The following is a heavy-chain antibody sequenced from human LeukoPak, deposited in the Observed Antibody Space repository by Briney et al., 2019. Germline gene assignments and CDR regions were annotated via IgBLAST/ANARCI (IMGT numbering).Heavy chain of an antibody. CDR1: GGSISSGSYY. CDR2: IYTSGST. V-gene: IGHV4-61*02. CDR3: ASSIDFDYGDYYFDY. D-gene: IGHD4-17*01. Sequence: SETLSLTCAVAGGSISSGSYYWSWIRQPAGDGLEWIGRIYTSGSTNYNPSLKSRVTISLDPYNNQFSLKLSSVTAADTAVYCCASSIDFDYGDYYFDYWGQGALVTISS. J-gene: IGHJ4*02.